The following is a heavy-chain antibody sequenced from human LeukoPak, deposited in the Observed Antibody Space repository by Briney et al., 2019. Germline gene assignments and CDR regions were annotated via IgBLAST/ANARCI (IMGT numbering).Heavy chain of an antibody. CDR2: IYSGGST. CDR3: ARLSPLTTDAFDI. D-gene: IGHD3-3*01. V-gene: IGHV3-53*01. CDR1: GFTVSSNY. Sequence: GGSLRLSCAASGFTVSSNYMSWVRQAPGKGLEWVSVIYSGGSTYYADSVKGRFTISRDNSKNTLCLQMNSLRAEDTAVYYCARLSPLTTDAFDIWGQGTMVTVSS. J-gene: IGHJ3*02.